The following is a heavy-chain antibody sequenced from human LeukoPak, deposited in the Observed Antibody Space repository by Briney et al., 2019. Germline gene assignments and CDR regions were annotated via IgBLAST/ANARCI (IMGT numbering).Heavy chain of an antibody. V-gene: IGHV1-46*04. J-gene: IGHJ5*02. CDR3: ARDSLQTRYNWNDEGRKNWFDP. CDR2: INPRDGST. CDR1: GFTFSSYY. Sequence: ASVKVSCKASGFTFSSYYIQWMRQAPGQGLEWMAIINPRDGSTKSTEKLQGRVTMTADTSTSTVYMELSSLRSEDTAVYYCARDSLQTRYNWNDEGRKNWFDPWGQGTLVTVSS. D-gene: IGHD1-1*01.